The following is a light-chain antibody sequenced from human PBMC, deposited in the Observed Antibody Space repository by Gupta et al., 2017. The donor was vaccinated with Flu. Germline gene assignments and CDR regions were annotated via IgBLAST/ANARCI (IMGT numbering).Light chain of an antibody. CDR2: EVT. CDR1: SSDIGAYKY. J-gene: IGLJ1*01. V-gene: IGLV2-8*01. Sequence: QSALTQPPSASGSPGQSITLSCTGTSSDIGAYKYVSWHQQHAGKAPKLIIYEVTKRPSGVPDRFSGSKSGNTASLTVSGLQAEDEGDYYCSSHTVSDTFVFGTGTAVTVL. CDR3: SSHTVSDTFV.